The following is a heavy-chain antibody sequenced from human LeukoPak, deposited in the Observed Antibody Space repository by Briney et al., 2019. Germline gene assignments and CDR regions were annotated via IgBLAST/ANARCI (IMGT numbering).Heavy chain of an antibody. CDR3: ARVGGGGSHPGAFDI. D-gene: IGHD1-26*01. CDR2: IYYSGST. V-gene: IGHV4-59*01. CDR1: GGSISSYY. J-gene: IGHJ3*02. Sequence: SETLSLTCTVSGGSISSYYGSWIRQPPGKGLEWIGYIYYSGSTNYNPSLKSRVTISVDTSKNQFSLKLSSVTAADTAVYYCARVGGGGSHPGAFDIWGQGTMVTVSS.